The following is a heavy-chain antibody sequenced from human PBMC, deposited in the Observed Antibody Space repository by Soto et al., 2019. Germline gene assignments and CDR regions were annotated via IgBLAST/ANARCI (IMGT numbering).Heavy chain of an antibody. J-gene: IGHJ4*02. CDR3: AKELGYSYGYVDDY. Sequence: QVQLVESGGGVVQPGRSLRLSCAASGFTFSSYGMHWVRQAPGKGLEWVAVISYDGSNKYYADSVKGRFTISRDNSKNTLYLQMNSLRAEDTVVYYCAKELGYSYGYVDDYWGQGTLVTVSS. D-gene: IGHD5-18*01. CDR1: GFTFSSYG. V-gene: IGHV3-30*18. CDR2: ISYDGSNK.